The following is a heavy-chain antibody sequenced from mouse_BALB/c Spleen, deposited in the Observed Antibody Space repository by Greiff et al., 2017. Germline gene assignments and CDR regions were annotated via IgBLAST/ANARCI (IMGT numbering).Heavy chain of an antibody. V-gene: IGHV3-2*02. CDR1: GYSITSDYA. Sequence: EVKLEESGPGLVKPSQSLSLTCTVTGYSITSDYAWNWIRQFPGNKLEWMGYISYSGSTSYNPSLKSRISITRDTSKNQFFLQLNSVTTEDTATYDCARETTAIAYWGQGTLVTVSA. CDR3: ARETTAIAY. CDR2: ISYSGST. J-gene: IGHJ3*01. D-gene: IGHD1-2*01.